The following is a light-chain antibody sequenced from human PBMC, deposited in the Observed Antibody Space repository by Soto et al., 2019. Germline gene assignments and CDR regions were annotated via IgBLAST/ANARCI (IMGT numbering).Light chain of an antibody. CDR2: DVR. CDR3: SSYTTISTYV. J-gene: IGLJ1*01. Sequence: QSALTQPAYVSGSPGQSITISCTGTSSDVGGYNYVSWYQQHPGKAPKLMIYDVRNRPSGVSNRFSGSKSVNTASLTISGLQAEDEADYYCSSYTTISTYVIGTGTKLTVL. V-gene: IGLV2-14*01. CDR1: SSDVGGYNY.